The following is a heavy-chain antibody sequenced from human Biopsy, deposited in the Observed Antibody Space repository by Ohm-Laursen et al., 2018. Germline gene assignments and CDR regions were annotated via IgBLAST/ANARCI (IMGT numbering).Heavy chain of an antibody. V-gene: IGHV4-59*12. CDR2: ISYSRDT. D-gene: IGHD3-3*01. CDR3: AREGEGLLRALDL. Sequence: SETLSLTCIVSGGSISGSSWSWIRQAPGKGLEWIGYISYSRDTNYNPSLKSRITISVDTSKNQFSLKMTSLTAADTAVYFCAREGEGLLRALDLWGQGTMVTVSS. J-gene: IGHJ3*01. CDR1: GGSISGSS.